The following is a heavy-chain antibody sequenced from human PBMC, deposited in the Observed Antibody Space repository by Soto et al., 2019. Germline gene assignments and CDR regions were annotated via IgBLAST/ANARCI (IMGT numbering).Heavy chain of an antibody. D-gene: IGHD2-2*01. V-gene: IGHV4-30-4*01. J-gene: IGHJ4*02. CDR3: TRGPXXXKVDY. Sequence: QVQLQESGPGLVKPSQTLSLTCTVSGGSMSSVNYYWSWIRQTPDKGLEWIGHIYNGGSTYNNPSLESRVTIXXXXXXXXXXXXXXSXXXXXXXXXXCTRGPXXXKVDYWGQGTLVTVSS. CDR1: GGSMSSVNYY. CDR2: IYNGGST.